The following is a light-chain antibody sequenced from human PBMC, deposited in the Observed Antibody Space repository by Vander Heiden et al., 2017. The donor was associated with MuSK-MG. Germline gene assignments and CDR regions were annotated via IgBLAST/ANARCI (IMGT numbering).Light chain of an antibody. CDR3: QQLET. Sequence: DSQLTQSPSFLSASLGDRVTITCRARQGISSYLAWYQQKPGKAPKLLIYAASTLPSGFPSSFTGSGSGPAFTLTISRLHPEDFSNYYCQQLETFGPGTKVDIK. CDR1: QGISSY. V-gene: IGKV1-9*01. J-gene: IGKJ3*01. CDR2: AAS.